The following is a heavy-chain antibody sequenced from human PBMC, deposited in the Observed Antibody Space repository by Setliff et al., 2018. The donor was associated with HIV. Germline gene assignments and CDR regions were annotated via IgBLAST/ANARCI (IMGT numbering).Heavy chain of an antibody. V-gene: IGHV1-18*01. Sequence: ASVKVSCKASGSTFSSYGISWVRQAPGQGLEWVGSISASSVNTNYTQGRVTMTTDISTNTAYMELRSLRSADSAIYYCARNPIQIKRWSPGETWFDTWGQGTLVTVSS. CDR1: GSTFSSYG. CDR2: ISASSVNT. D-gene: IGHD5-18*01. CDR3: ARNPIQIKRWSPGETWFDT. J-gene: IGHJ5*02.